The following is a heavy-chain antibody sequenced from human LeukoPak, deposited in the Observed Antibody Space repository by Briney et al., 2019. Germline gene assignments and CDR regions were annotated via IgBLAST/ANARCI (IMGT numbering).Heavy chain of an antibody. CDR3: AREEVDPTSFYMVRGWYYFDY. CDR1: GVSISSSSYY. Sequence: KPSETLSLTCTVSGVSISSSSYYWGWIRQPPGKGLEWIGNIYYSGSTYYNPSLESRVTISVDTSKNQFSLKLSSVTAADTAVYYCAREEVDPTSFYMVRGWYYFDYWGQGTLVTVSS. D-gene: IGHD3-10*01. V-gene: IGHV4-39*07. J-gene: IGHJ4*02. CDR2: IYYSGST.